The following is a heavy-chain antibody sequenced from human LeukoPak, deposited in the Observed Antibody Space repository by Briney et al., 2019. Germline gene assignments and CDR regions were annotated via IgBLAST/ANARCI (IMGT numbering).Heavy chain of an antibody. CDR2: IHTSGST. J-gene: IGHJ4*02. Sequence: SETLSLTCTVSGASISSYFWTWLRQPPGKGLEWLAYIHTSGSTNYNLSLKSRVTISLDTSKSQFSLNLTSMTAADTAMYYCARHRRAVPAYYFDYWGPGAPVTVSS. CDR1: GASISSYF. V-gene: IGHV4-4*09. CDR3: ARHRRAVPAYYFDY. D-gene: IGHD6-19*01.